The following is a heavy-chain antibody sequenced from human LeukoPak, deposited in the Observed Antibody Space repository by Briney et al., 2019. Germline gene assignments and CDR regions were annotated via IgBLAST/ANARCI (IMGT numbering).Heavy chain of an antibody. D-gene: IGHD7-27*01. CDR1: GGTFSSYA. CDR3: ARLVNWGPLGDY. J-gene: IGHJ4*02. Sequence: GSSVKVSCKASGGTFSSYAISWVRQAPGQGLEWMGGIIANVGTPNYAQKFQDRVTVTADESTRTLYLVVDSLRSDDTAVYYCARLVNWGPLGDYWGQGTLVTVSS. CDR2: IIANVGTP. V-gene: IGHV1-69*01.